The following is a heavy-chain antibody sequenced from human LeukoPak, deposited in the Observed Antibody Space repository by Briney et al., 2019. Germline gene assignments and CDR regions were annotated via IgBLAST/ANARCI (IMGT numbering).Heavy chain of an antibody. J-gene: IGHJ3*02. CDR3: ETTVVDAFDI. CDR1: GYSFTSYW. Sequence: GESLKISCQGSGYSFTSYWIGWVRQMPGRGLDWMGIIYPADSDTRYSPSFQGQVTISADKSISTAYLQWSSLKASDTAMYYCETTVVDAFDIWGQGTMVTVSS. CDR2: IYPADSDT. D-gene: IGHD4-23*01. V-gene: IGHV5-51*01.